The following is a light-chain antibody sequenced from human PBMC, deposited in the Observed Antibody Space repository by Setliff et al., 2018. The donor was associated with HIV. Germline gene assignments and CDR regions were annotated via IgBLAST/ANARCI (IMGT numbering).Light chain of an antibody. J-gene: IGLJ2*01. CDR2: RNN. CDR1: SSNIGSNY. CDR3: AAWDVSLSGVL. V-gene: IGLV1-47*01. Sequence: QSVLTQPPSASGTPGQRVTISCSGSSSNIGSNYVYWYQQFPGTAPKLHIYRNNQRPSGVPDRFSGSKSGTSASLAIGGLRSEDEADYYCAAWDVSLSGVLFGGGTQLTVL.